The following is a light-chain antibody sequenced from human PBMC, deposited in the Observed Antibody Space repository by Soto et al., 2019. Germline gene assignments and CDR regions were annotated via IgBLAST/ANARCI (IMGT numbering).Light chain of an antibody. V-gene: IGKV2-28*01. CDR3: MQTLQTPAT. CDR2: LGS. J-gene: IGKJ1*01. CDR1: QSLLYSNGYNY. Sequence: DIVTTQSPLSLPVTPGEPASISCRSSQSLLYSNGYNYLDWYLQKPGQSPQLLIYLGSNRASGVPDRFSGSGSGTDFTLKISRVEAEDVGIYYCMQTLQTPATLGQDTDVDIK.